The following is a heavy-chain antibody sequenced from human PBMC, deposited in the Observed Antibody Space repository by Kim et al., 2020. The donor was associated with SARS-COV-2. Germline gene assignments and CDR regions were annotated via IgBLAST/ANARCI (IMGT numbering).Heavy chain of an antibody. CDR3: ARGRGRNIVVVPVPIYCMDV. J-gene: IGHJ6*02. Sequence: RVTISVDTSKNQFSLKLSSVTAADTAVYYCARGRGRNIVVVPVPIYCMDVWGQGTTVTVSS. V-gene: IGHV4-34*01. D-gene: IGHD2-2*01.